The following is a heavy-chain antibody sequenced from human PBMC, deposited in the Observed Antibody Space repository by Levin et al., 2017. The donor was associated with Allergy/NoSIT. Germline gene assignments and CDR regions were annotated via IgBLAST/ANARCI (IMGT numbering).Heavy chain of an antibody. V-gene: IGHV3-48*02. CDR1: GFNFSSYS. CDR2: ITSSSTTI. J-gene: IGHJ6*02. Sequence: PGGSLRLSCAASGFNFSSYSMNWVRQAPGKGLEWLSCITSSSTTIYYADSVKGRFTISRDNAQKSLYLQMNSLRDEDTAVYYCARRGNGDYYYGLDVWGQGTTVTVSS. D-gene: IGHD1-1*01. CDR3: ARRGNGDYYYGLDV.